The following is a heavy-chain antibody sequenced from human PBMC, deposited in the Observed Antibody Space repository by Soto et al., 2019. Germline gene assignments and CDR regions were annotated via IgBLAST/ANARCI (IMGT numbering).Heavy chain of an antibody. D-gene: IGHD6-13*01. J-gene: IGHJ2*01. V-gene: IGHV1-69*01. CDR2: VITMFGTA. CDR3: ARERAAAGGTGRYFDV. CDR1: GGTFSRYA. Sequence: QLLLVQSGAEVKKPGSSVKVSCTTSGGTFSRYAFTWVRQAPGQVLEWMGGVITMFGTANYAQKFQGRVTITADESTSTAHMELSILRSEDTAVYYCARERAAAGGTGRYFDVWGRGSLVTVAS.